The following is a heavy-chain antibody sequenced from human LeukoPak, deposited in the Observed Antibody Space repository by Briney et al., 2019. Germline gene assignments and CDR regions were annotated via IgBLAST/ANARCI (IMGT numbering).Heavy chain of an antibody. V-gene: IGHV3-23*01. CDR1: GFTFSSYA. J-gene: IGHJ4*02. CDR2: ISGSGGST. D-gene: IGHD3-22*01. Sequence: GGSLRLSCAASGFTFSSYAMSWVRQALGKGLEWVSAISGSGGSTYYADSVKGRFTISRDNSKNTLYLQMNSLRAEDTAVYYCAKSPYYYDSSGTDYWGQGTLVTVSS. CDR3: AKSPYYYDSSGTDY.